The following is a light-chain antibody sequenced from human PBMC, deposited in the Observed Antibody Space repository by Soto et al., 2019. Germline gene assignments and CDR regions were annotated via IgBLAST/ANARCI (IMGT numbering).Light chain of an antibody. Sequence: IVMTQSPLYTPITPCQPTSRSCSSSQSLLYSDGDNYLDWYLQRPGQSPQLLIYLASNRASGVPSRFSGSGSETELSLTISSLQPDDFATYFCQQYNSFPTFGQGTKVDIK. V-gene: IGKV2-28*01. J-gene: IGKJ1*01. CDR1: QSLLYSDGDNY. CDR3: QQYNSFPT. CDR2: LAS.